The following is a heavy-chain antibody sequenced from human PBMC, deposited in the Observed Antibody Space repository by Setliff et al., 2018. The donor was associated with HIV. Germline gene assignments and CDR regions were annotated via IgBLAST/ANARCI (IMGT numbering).Heavy chain of an antibody. J-gene: IGHJ4*02. D-gene: IGHD3-16*01. V-gene: IGHV4-4*02. Sequence: PSETLSLTCAVSGGSISSSNWWSWVRQPPGKGLEWIGEIYHSGGTNYNPSLKSRVTISLDTSKNHFSLTLSSVTAADTALFYCARGGRKDLADNWGQGTLVTVSS. CDR3: ARGGRKDLADN. CDR2: IYHSGGT. CDR1: GGSISSSNW.